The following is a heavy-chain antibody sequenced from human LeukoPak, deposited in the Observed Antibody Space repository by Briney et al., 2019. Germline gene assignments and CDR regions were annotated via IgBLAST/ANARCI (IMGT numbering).Heavy chain of an antibody. J-gene: IGHJ4*02. CDR1: GFTFSSYG. CDR3: AKFVVPAAMIFSPLDY. CDR2: ISGSGGST. D-gene: IGHD2-2*01. V-gene: IGHV3-23*01. Sequence: PGGSLRLSCAASGFTFSSYGMSWVRQAPGKGLEWVSAISGSGGSTYYADSVKGRFTISRDNSKNTLYLQMNSLRAEDTAVYYCAKFVVPAAMIFSPLDYWGQGTLVTVSS.